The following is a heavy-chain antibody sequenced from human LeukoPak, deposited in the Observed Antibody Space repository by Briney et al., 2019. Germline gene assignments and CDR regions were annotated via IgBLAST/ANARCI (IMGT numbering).Heavy chain of an antibody. CDR2: IYYSGST. D-gene: IGHD6-6*01. V-gene: IGHV4-59*01. CDR3: ARVREGRIAAFDY. J-gene: IGHJ4*02. CDR1: GGSISSYY. Sequence: PSETLSLTCTVSGGSISSYYWSRIRQPPGKGLEWIGYIYYSGSTNYNPSLKSRVTISVDTSKNQFSLKLSSVTAADTAVYYCARVREGRIAAFDYWGQGTLVTVSS.